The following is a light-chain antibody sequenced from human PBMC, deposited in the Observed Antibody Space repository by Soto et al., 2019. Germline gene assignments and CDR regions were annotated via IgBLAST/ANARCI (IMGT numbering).Light chain of an antibody. CDR1: SSDVGSYNL. J-gene: IGLJ1*01. V-gene: IGLV2-23*02. CDR3: CSYAGSSTYV. CDR2: EVN. Sequence: QSALAQPASVSGSPGQSITISCTGTSSDVGSYNLVSWYQQHPGKAPKLMIYEVNKRPSGVSSRFSGSKSGNTASLTISGLQAEDEADYYCCSYAGSSTYVFGTWTKLTVL.